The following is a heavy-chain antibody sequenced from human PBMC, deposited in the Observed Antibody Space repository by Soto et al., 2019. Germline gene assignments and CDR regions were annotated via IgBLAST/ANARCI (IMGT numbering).Heavy chain of an antibody. V-gene: IGHV4-4*07. CDR1: GASISSYF. CDR3: AAICSSPSCYGKDV. Sequence: PSETLSLTCTVSGASISSYFWSWIRQPAGKGLEWIGRIYTSGSTDYNPSLESRVTMSVDTSKKQVSLKLTSVTAADTAVYYCAAICSSPSCYGKDVWGKGTSVTVSS. CDR2: IYTSGST. J-gene: IGHJ6*04. D-gene: IGHD2-2*01.